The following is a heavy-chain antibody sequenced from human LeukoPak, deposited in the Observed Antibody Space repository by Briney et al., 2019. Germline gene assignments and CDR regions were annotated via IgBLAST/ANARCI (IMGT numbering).Heavy chain of an antibody. V-gene: IGHV3-9*01. CDR1: GFTFDDYA. J-gene: IGHJ4*02. CDR2: ISWNSGSI. D-gene: IGHD4-11*01. CDR3: AKDDSATVITGFFDY. Sequence: PGGSLRLSCAASGFTFDDYAMHWVRQAPGKGLEWVSGISWNSGSIGYADSVKGRFTISRDNAKNSLYLQMNSLRAEDTALYYCAKDDSATVITGFFDYWGQGTLVTVSS.